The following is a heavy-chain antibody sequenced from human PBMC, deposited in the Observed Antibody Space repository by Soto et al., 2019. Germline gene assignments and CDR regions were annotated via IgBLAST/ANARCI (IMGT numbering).Heavy chain of an antibody. J-gene: IGHJ4*02. Sequence: GSLRLSCAASGFTFSSYALTWVRQAPGKGLEWVSSISGSADYTYYADSVKGQFTISRDNSKNTLYLHMNSLRAEDTAVYYCAKGIDYGSGRYYWNYWGQGTLVTV. CDR2: ISGSADYT. D-gene: IGHD3-10*01. CDR1: GFTFSSYA. CDR3: AKGIDYGSGRYYWNY. V-gene: IGHV3-23*01.